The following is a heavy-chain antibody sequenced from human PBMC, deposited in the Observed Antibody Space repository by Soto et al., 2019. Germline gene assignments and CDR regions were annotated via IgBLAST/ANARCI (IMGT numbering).Heavy chain of an antibody. CDR2: IYSGGVT. J-gene: IGHJ4*02. CDR3: VGLTHHNGWYPDY. CDR1: GFTVSSKY. V-gene: IGHV3-66*01. Sequence: GGSLRLSCAASGFTVSSKYISWVRQAPGKGLEWVSVIYSGGVTSYADSVKGRFTISRDNSKNTVYLQMNSLRPEDTAVYYCVGLTHHNGWYPDYWGQGTLVTVSS. D-gene: IGHD6-19*01.